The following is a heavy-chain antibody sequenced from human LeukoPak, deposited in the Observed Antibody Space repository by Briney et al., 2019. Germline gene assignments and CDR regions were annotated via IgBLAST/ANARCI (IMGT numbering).Heavy chain of an antibody. CDR1: GDSVSSNSAA. Sequence: SQTLSLTCAISGDSVSSNSAAWNWIRQSPSRGLEWLGRTYYRSQWYNDYAVSVKSRITINTDTSKNQFSLKLSSVTAADTAVYYCARGAAATYWGQGTLVTVSS. V-gene: IGHV6-1*01. CDR2: TYYRSQWYN. CDR3: ARGAAATY. D-gene: IGHD6-13*01. J-gene: IGHJ4*02.